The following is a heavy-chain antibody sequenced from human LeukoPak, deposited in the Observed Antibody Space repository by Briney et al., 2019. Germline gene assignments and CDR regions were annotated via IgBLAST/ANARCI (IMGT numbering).Heavy chain of an antibody. V-gene: IGHV1-69*13. CDR1: GGTFSSYA. Sequence: SVKVSCKASGGTFSSYAIGWVRQAPGQGLEWMGGIIPIFGTANYAQKFQGRVTITADESTSTAYMELSSLRSEDTAVYYCARDSSGWYQNWFDPWGQGTLVTVSS. J-gene: IGHJ5*02. D-gene: IGHD6-19*01. CDR3: ARDSSGWYQNWFDP. CDR2: IIPIFGTA.